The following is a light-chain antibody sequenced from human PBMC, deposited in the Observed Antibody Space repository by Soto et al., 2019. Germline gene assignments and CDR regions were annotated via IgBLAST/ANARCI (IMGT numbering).Light chain of an antibody. CDR2: DAY. Sequence: DIQMTQSPSTLPASVGYRVTITCRANQSISTWLAWYQQKPGKAPKLLIYDAYSLQSGVQSRFSGSGSGTEFALTIRSLQPDDFATYYCKQYNSYSWTFGQGTKVDIK. J-gene: IGKJ1*01. V-gene: IGKV1-5*01. CDR3: KQYNSYSWT. CDR1: QSISTW.